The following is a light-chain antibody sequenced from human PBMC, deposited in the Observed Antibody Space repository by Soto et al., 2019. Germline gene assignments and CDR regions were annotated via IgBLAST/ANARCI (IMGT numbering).Light chain of an antibody. J-gene: IGKJ5*01. CDR1: QSVSSSY. V-gene: IGKV3-15*01. Sequence: EIVLTQSPGTLSLSPGERATLSCRAGQSVSSSYLAWYQQKPGQAPRLLIYGASTRATGIPARFSGSGSGTEFTLTISSLQSEDFAVYYCQQYNNWPPYTFGQGTRLEI. CDR2: GAS. CDR3: QQYNNWPPYT.